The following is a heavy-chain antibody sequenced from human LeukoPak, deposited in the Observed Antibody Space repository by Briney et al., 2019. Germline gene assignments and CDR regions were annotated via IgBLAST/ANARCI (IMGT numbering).Heavy chain of an antibody. CDR3: AKAGKRYNWNCGTGVYP. CDR1: GFTFSSYA. D-gene: IGHD1-7*01. J-gene: IGHJ5*02. CDR2: ISGSGGDT. Sequence: GGSLRLSCAASGFTFSSYAMSWVRQAPGKGLEWVSVISGSGGDTYYADSVKGRFTISGDNSKNTLYLQMNSLRAEDTAVYYCAKAGKRYNWNCGTGVYPWGDGTPVTVSS. V-gene: IGHV3-23*01.